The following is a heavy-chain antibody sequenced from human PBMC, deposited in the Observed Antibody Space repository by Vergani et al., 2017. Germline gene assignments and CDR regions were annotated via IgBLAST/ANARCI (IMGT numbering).Heavy chain of an antibody. V-gene: IGHV3-23*01. CDR3: AKSIVVVPAAMWGYYGMDV. CDR2: ISGSGGST. J-gene: IGHJ6*02. D-gene: IGHD2-2*01. CDR1: GFTFSSYA. Sequence: EVQLLESGGGLVQPGGSLRLSCAASGFTFSSYAMSWVRQAPGKGLEWVSGISGSGGSTYYADSVKGRFTISRDNSKNTLYLQMNSLRAEDTAVYYCAKSIVVVPAAMWGYYGMDVWGQGTTVTVSS.